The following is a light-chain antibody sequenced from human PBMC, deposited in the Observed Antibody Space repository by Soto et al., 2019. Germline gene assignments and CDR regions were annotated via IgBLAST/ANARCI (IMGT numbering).Light chain of an antibody. CDR2: GAS. CDR3: QQYGCSPRVT. CDR1: PSVIDNY. V-gene: IGKV3-20*01. Sequence: EIVLTQSPGTLSLSPGERATLSCRASPSVIDNYLAWYQQKPGQAPRLLIYGASRRSTGIPDRFSGSGSGTDFTLTISRLEPEDFAVYYCQQYGCSPRVTFGGGTKVEIK. J-gene: IGKJ4*01.